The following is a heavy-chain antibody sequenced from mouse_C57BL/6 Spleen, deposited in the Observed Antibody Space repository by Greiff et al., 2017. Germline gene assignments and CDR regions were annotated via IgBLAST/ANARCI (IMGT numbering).Heavy chain of an antibody. J-gene: IGHJ4*01. CDR1: GYTFTSYW. Sequence: VQLQQPGAELVKPGASVKMSCKASGYTFTSYWITWVKQRPGQGLEWIGDIYPGSGSTNYNEKFKSKATLTVDTSSSTAYRQLSSLTSEDSAVYYCARGWLPHYYAMDYWGQGTSVTVSS. V-gene: IGHV1-55*01. D-gene: IGHD2-3*01. CDR2: IYPGSGST. CDR3: ARGWLPHYYAMDY.